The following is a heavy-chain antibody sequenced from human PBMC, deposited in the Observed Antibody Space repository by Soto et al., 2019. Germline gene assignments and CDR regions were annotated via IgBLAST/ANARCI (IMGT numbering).Heavy chain of an antibody. J-gene: IGHJ5*02. CDR2: ISGGGGNT. V-gene: IGHV3-23*01. Sequence: EVQLLESGGGLVQPGGSLRLSCAASGFTFSSYAMSWVRQTPGKGLEWVSGISGGGGNTYYADSVTGRFNISRDNSRNTLYLQMNSLRAADTAIYYCAKDRGAGGRFSGIAVAGIPSWGQGTLVTVSS. D-gene: IGHD6-19*01. CDR3: AKDRGAGGRFSGIAVAGIPS. CDR1: GFTFSSYA.